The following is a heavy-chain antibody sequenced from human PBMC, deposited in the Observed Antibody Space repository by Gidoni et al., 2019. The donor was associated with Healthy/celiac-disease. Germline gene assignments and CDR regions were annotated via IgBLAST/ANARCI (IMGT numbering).Heavy chain of an antibody. CDR1: GYTFTSYG. D-gene: IGHD3-10*01. CDR2: ISAYKGNT. CDR3: ARDGSGSYSHYYYMDV. V-gene: IGHV1-18*01. J-gene: IGHJ6*03. Sequence: QVPLVQSGAEVKKPGASVKVSCKASGYTFTSYGISWVLQAHGQGLEWMGWISAYKGNTNYAQKLHGRVTMTTDTSTSTAYMELRSRRSDDTAVYYCARDGSGSYSHYYYMDVWGKGTTVTVSS.